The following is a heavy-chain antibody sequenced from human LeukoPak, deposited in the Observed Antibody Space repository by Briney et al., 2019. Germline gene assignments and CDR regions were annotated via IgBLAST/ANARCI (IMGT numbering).Heavy chain of an antibody. CDR3: AKDGPGIFVGATTEYFQH. V-gene: IGHV3-23*01. D-gene: IGHD1-26*01. CDR1: GFTFSNAW. Sequence: PGGSLRLSCAASGFTFSNAWMSWVRQAPGKGLEWVSAISGSGGSTYYADSVKGRFTISRDNSKNTLYLQMNSLRAEDTAVYYCAKDGPGIFVGATTEYFQHWGQGTLVTVSS. CDR2: ISGSGGST. J-gene: IGHJ1*01.